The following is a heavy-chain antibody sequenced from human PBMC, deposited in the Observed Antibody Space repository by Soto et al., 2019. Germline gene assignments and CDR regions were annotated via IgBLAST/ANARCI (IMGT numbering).Heavy chain of an antibody. Sequence: QVQLVQSGAEVKKPGSSVKVSCKAPEGTFSSYTIIWVRQAPGQGLEWMGGIIPIFGAANYAQKFQGRVTITADESTSTAYRELSSLRAEDTAVYYCARVRYCRGNSCSHYSALDVWGQGTTVTVSS. CDR1: EGTFSSYT. J-gene: IGHJ6*02. V-gene: IGHV1-69*12. CDR3: ARVRYCRGNSCSHYSALDV. CDR2: IIPIFGAA. D-gene: IGHD2-15*01.